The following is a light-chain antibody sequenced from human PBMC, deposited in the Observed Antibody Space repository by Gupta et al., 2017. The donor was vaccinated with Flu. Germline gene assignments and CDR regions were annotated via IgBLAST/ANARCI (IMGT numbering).Light chain of an antibody. CDR1: QSISSY. Sequence: DIQMTQSPSSLSASVGDRVTITCRASQSISSYLNWYQQKPGKAPKLLIYAASRLQSGVPSRFSGSGSGTDVTLTSSSLQPEDFATYYCQQSYSTRRTFGQGTKVEIK. V-gene: IGKV1-39*01. CDR2: AAS. J-gene: IGKJ1*01. CDR3: QQSYSTRRT.